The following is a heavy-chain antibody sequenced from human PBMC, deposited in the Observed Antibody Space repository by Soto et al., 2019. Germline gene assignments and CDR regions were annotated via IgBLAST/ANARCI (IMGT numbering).Heavy chain of an antibody. CDR2: IYPGDSDT. Sequence: GESLKISCKGSGYSFTNYWIAWVRQMPGKGLEWMGIIYPGDSDTRNSPSFQGQVTISADKSISTAYLQWSSLKASDTAMYFCARLPLGQLSYYFDYWGQGALVTVSS. D-gene: IGHD2-2*01. J-gene: IGHJ4*02. V-gene: IGHV5-51*01. CDR3: ARLPLGQLSYYFDY. CDR1: GYSFTNYW.